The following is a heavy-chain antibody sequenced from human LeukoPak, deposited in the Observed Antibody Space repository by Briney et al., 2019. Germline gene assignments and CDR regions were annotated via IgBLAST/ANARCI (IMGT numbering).Heavy chain of an antibody. CDR1: GGSISSGSYC. V-gene: IGHV4-39*07. CDR3: ARGLWGNYYDSRGYPFEGAFDI. CDR2: IYHSGST. J-gene: IGHJ3*02. Sequence: SETLSLTCTVSGGSISSGSYCWSWIRQPPGNGLEWIGSIYHSGSTYYNPSLKSRVTISVDTSKNQFSLKLSSVTAADTAVHYCARGLWGNYYDSRGYPFEGAFDIWGQGTMVTVSS. D-gene: IGHD3-22*01.